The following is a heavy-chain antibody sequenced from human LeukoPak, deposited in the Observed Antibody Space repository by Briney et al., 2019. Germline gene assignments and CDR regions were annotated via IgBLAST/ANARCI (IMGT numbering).Heavy chain of an antibody. CDR2: ISYDGSNK. CDR1: GFTFSSYG. J-gene: IGHJ4*02. V-gene: IGHV3-30*18. D-gene: IGHD1-20*01. Sequence: GGSLRLSCAASGFTFSSYGMHWVRQAPGKGLEWVAVISYDGSNKYYADSVKGRFTISRDNSKNTLYLQMNSLGAEDTAVYYCAKDLTFVGLSLLDYWGQGTLVTVSS. CDR3: AKDLTFVGLSLLDY.